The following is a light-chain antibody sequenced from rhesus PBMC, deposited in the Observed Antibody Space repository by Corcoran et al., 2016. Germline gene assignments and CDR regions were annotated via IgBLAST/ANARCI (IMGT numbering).Light chain of an antibody. CDR3: QQYSNWPQYS. V-gene: IGKV3-42*03. CDR1: QSVRSS. J-gene: IGKJ2*01. CDR2: GAS. Sequence: EIVMTQSPATLSLSPGERVTLSCRASQSVRSSLAWYQQNPGQTPRLLLDGASKRATGIPDRFSGSGSGTEFNLTISSLEPEDFAVYYCQQYSNWPQYSFGQGTKVEIK.